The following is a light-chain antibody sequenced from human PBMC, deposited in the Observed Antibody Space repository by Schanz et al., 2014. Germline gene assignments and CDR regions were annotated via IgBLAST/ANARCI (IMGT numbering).Light chain of an antibody. Sequence: DIQMTQSPSTLSASVGDRVTITCRASQRISHWLAWYQQKPGKAPKLLIYDASNLQSEVPSRFSGSGSGTEFTLTISRLHPDDFATYYCQQYKSGPAFGQGTKVEIK. V-gene: IGKV1-5*01. CDR3: QQYKSGPA. CDR1: QRISHW. CDR2: DAS. J-gene: IGKJ1*01.